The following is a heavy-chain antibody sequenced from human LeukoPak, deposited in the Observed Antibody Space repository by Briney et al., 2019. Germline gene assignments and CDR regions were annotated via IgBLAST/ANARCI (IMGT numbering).Heavy chain of an antibody. CDR1: GGSISSSSYY. V-gene: IGHV4-39*07. J-gene: IGHJ3*02. CDR2: IYYSGST. Sequence: PSETLSLTCTVSGGSISSSSYYWGWVRQPPGKGLEWIGSIYYSGSTYYHPSLKSRVTISVDTSKNQFSLRLSSVTAADTAVYYCARGPRRGYCSSTSCYFDAFDIWGQGTMVTVSS. D-gene: IGHD2-2*01. CDR3: ARGPRRGYCSSTSCYFDAFDI.